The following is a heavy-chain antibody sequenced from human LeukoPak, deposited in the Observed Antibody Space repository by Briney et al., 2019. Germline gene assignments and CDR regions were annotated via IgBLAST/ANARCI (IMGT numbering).Heavy chain of an antibody. CDR1: GFTFSSYS. J-gene: IGHJ6*02. D-gene: IGHD2-2*01. Sequence: PGGSLRLSCAASGFTFSSYSMNWVRQAPGKGLEWVSSISSSSSYIYYADSVKGRFTISRDNSKNTLYLQMNSLRAEDTAVYYCAKGHCSSTSCYPRNYYYYGMDVWGQGTTVTVSS. CDR3: AKGHCSSTSCYPRNYYYYGMDV. V-gene: IGHV3-21*04. CDR2: ISSSSSYI.